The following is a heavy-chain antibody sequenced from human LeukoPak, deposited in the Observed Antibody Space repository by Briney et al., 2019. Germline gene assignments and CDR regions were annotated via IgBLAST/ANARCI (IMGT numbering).Heavy chain of an antibody. CDR3: ARYHGSSSWYWYFDY. Sequence: SETLSLTCTVSGGSISSYYWTWIRQPPGKGLEWIGCVYYSGSPNYNPSLKSRVTISADTSKNQFSLKLSSVTAADTAVYYCARYHGSSSWYWYFDYWGQGTLVTVSS. J-gene: IGHJ4*02. D-gene: IGHD6-13*01. CDR1: GGSISSYY. CDR2: VYYSGSP. V-gene: IGHV4-59*01.